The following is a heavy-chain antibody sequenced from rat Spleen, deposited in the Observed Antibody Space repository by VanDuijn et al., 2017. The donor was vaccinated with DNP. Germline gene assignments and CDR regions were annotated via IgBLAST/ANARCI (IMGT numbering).Heavy chain of an antibody. CDR2: ITYDGTRT. CDR1: GFTFSDYN. V-gene: IGHV5-7*01. Sequence: EVQLVESGGDLVQPGRSLKLFCAASGFTFSDYNMAWVRQVPKQGLEWVGTITYDGTRTDYRDSVKGRFTISRDNAKSTLYLQMDSLRSEDTATYYCARPDYWGQGVMVTVSS. J-gene: IGHJ2*01. CDR3: ARPDY.